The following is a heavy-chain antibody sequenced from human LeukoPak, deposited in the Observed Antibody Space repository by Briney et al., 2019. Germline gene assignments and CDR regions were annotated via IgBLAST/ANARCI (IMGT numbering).Heavy chain of an antibody. CDR3: ARERRAVDINWFDS. V-gene: IGHV3-15*01. CDR1: GFTFSNAW. CDR2: IKSKTDGGTT. D-gene: IGHD3/OR15-3a*01. J-gene: IGHJ5*01. Sequence: GGSLGLSCAASGFTFSNAWMRGGRQAAGKGLEGVGRIKSKTDGGTTDYAAAGKGKFTMSKNEAKNTLYLQMNSLRAEDTAVYYCARERRAVDINWFDSWGQGTLVTVSS.